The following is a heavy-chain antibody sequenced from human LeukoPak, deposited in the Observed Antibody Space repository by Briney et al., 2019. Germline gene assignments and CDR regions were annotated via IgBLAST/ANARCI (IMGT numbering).Heavy chain of an antibody. V-gene: IGHV3-21*01. CDR1: GFTLSSYS. CDR3: ARLVGDRGSYYRGY. D-gene: IGHD1-26*01. J-gene: IGHJ4*02. Sequence: GSLRLSCAASGFTLSSYSMNWVRQAPGKGLEWVSSISSSSSYIYYADSVKGRFTISRGNAKNSLYLQMNSLRAEDTAVYYCARLVGDRGSYYRGYWGQGTLVTVSS. CDR2: ISSSSSYI.